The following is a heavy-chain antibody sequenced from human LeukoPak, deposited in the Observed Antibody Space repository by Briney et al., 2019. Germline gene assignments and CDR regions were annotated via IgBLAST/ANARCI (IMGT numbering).Heavy chain of an antibody. Sequence: PGRSLRLSCAASGFTFSSYGMHWVRQAPGKGLEWVVVISYDGSNKYYADSVKGRFTISRDNSKNTLYLQMNSLRAEDTAVYYCAKKGPRFRYFDWLLPLDYWGQGTLVTVSS. D-gene: IGHD3-9*01. CDR2: ISYDGSNK. CDR3: AKKGPRFRYFDWLLPLDY. V-gene: IGHV3-30*18. CDR1: GFTFSSYG. J-gene: IGHJ4*02.